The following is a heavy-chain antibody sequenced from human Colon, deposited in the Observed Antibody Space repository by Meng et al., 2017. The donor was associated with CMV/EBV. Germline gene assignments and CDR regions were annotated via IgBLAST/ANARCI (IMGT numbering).Heavy chain of an antibody. D-gene: IGHD1-1*01. J-gene: IGHJ5*02. CDR1: GLTFSDSS. V-gene: IGHV3-73*01. Sequence: GESLKISCAASGLTFSDSSINWVRQSSGKGLEWVGRIKSKSHSYATTYVASVKGGFTISRDDSKNTAYLQLSGLKIDDTAVYYCTTTSGSDPGSWGRGTLVTVSS. CDR2: IKSKSHSYAT. CDR3: TTTSGSDPGS.